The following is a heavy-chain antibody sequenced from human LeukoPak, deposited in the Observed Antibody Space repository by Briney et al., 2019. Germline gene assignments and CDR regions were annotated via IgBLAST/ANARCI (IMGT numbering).Heavy chain of an antibody. Sequence: PSETLSLTCTVSGGSISSSSYYWGWIRQPPGKGLEWIGYIYYSGSTNYNPSLKSRVTISVDTSKNQFSLKLSSVTAADTAVYYCARHHKTYYDILTCWGQGTLVTVSS. CDR1: GGSISSSSYY. J-gene: IGHJ4*02. D-gene: IGHD3-9*01. V-gene: IGHV4-61*05. CDR3: ARHHKTYYDILTC. CDR2: IYYSGST.